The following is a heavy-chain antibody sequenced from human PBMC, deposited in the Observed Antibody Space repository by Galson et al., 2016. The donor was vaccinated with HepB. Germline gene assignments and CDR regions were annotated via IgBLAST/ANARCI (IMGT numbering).Heavy chain of an antibody. CDR2: TFYRSNWQN. V-gene: IGHV6-1*01. J-gene: IGHJ4*02. D-gene: IGHD3-10*01. CDR1: GDSVSSNSAG. Sequence: CAISGDSVSSNSAGWNWIRQSPSRGLEWLGRTFYRSNWQNDYAESVKSRITINPDTSKNQFSLQLNSVTPEDTAVYHCARSYLLGRGFGSWGQGTLVTVSS. CDR3: ARSYLLGRGFGS.